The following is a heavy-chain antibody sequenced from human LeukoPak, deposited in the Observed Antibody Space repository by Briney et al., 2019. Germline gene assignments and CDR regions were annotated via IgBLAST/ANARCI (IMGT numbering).Heavy chain of an antibody. CDR2: IKQDGSEK. CDR3: ATSYDMGWLIGY. J-gene: IGHJ4*02. D-gene: IGHD3/OR15-3a*01. Sequence: GGSLRLSCAASGFTFGDTWMNWVRQVPGQGMEWVANIKQDGSEKFYVASVKGRFTISRGNGKSSLYLQMNSLRAEDTALYYCATSYDMGWLIGYWGQGTLVTVSS. CDR1: GFTFGDTW. V-gene: IGHV3-7*03.